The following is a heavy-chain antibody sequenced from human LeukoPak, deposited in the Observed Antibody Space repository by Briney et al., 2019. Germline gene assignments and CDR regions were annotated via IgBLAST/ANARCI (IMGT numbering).Heavy chain of an antibody. CDR2: LSGSGGST. Sequence: GGSLRLSCAASGFTFSNYAMSWVRQAPGKGLEWVSSLSGSGGSTYHADSVKGQFTISRDNSRNTLYLQMNTLRAEDTAIYYCATYRQVLLPFESWGQGTLVTVSS. V-gene: IGHV3-23*01. CDR1: GFTFSNYA. CDR3: ATYRQVLLPFES. J-gene: IGHJ4*02. D-gene: IGHD2-8*02.